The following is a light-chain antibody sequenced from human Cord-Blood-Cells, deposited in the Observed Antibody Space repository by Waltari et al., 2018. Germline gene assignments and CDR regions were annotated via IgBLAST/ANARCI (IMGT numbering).Light chain of an antibody. CDR3: QQSYSTPIT. CDR1: QSISSY. V-gene: IGKV1-39*01. CDR2: AAS. Sequence: DIQMTQSPSSLSASVGDRVTITCRASQSISSYLNWYQQKPGKAPKLLIYAASSLQSGVPSRCSGSGSGTDFTLTISSLQPEDFATYYCQQSYSTPITFGHGTRLEIK. J-gene: IGKJ5*01.